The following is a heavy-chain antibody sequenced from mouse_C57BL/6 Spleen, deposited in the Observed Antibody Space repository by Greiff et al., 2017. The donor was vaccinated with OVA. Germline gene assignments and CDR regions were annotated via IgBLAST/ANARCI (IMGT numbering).Heavy chain of an antibody. V-gene: IGHV2-2*01. CDR3: ARYARYGSSTYAMYY. CDR1: GFSLTSYG. D-gene: IGHD1-1*01. CDR2: IWSGGST. Sequence: QVQLKQSGPGLVQPSQSLSITCTVSGFSLTSYGVNWVRQSPGKGLEWLGVIWSGGSTDYNAAFISRLSISKDNSKSQVFFTMNSLQADDTAIDYFARYARYGSSTYAMYYWGQGTSVTVSS. J-gene: IGHJ4*01.